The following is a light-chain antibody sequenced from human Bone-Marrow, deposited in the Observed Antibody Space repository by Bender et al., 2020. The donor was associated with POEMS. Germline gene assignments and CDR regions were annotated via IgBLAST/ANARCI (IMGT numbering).Light chain of an antibody. CDR3: QTWDSDIPV. CDR2: QDD. CDR1: DLGGKY. J-gene: IGLJ2*01. Sequence: SYELTQAPSVSVSPGQTATIACSGYDLGGKYISWYQQKPGQSPILVMFQDDMRPSGIPERFSGSNSGNTATLTISGTQPIDEADYYCQTWDSDIPVFGGGTKLTVL. V-gene: IGLV3-1*01.